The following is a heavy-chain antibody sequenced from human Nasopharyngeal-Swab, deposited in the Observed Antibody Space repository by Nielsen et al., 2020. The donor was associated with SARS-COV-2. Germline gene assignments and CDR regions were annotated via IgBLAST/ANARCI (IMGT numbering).Heavy chain of an antibody. Sequence: ASVKVSCKASGYTFTGYYMHWVRQAPGQGLEWMGWINPNSGGTNYAQKFQGWVTMTRDTSISTAYMELSRLRSDDTAVYYCARVNYSGYDYWFDPWGQGTLVTVSS. J-gene: IGHJ5*02. V-gene: IGHV1-2*04. CDR2: INPNSGGT. D-gene: IGHD5-12*01. CDR1: GYTFTGYY. CDR3: ARVNYSGYDYWFDP.